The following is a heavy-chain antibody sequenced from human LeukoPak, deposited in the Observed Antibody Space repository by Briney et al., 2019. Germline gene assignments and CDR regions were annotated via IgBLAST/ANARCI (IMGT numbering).Heavy chain of an antibody. CDR3: ARDREKYSSGWTEFDY. J-gene: IGHJ4*02. Sequence: GGSLRLSCSASGFTFSSYSMNWVRQAPGKGLEWVSSISSSSSYIYYADSVKGRFTISRDNAKNSLYLQMNSLRAEDTAVYYCARDREKYSSGWTEFDYWGQGTLSPSPQ. CDR2: ISSSSSYI. V-gene: IGHV3-21*01. CDR1: GFTFSSYS. D-gene: IGHD6-19*01.